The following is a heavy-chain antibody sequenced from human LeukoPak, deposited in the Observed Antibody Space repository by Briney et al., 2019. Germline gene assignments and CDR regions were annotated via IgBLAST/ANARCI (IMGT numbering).Heavy chain of an antibody. Sequence: SVKVSCKASGGTFSSYAISWVRQAPGQGLEWMGGIIPIFGTANYAQKFQGRVTITADESTSTAYMELSSLRSEDTAVYYCAGGPDYYDSSGYDYYYMDVWGKGTTVTVSS. CDR2: IIPIFGTA. D-gene: IGHD3-22*01. CDR1: GGTFSSYA. CDR3: AGGPDYYDSSGYDYYYMDV. V-gene: IGHV1-69*13. J-gene: IGHJ6*03.